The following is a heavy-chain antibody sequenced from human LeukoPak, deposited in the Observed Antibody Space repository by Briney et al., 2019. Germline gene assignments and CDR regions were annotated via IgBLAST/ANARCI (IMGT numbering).Heavy chain of an antibody. D-gene: IGHD2-2*01. CDR2: ISAYNGNT. Sequence: ASVKVSCKASGYTFTSYGISWVRQDPGQRRGWMGWISAYNGNTNYAQKLQSTVTMTTDTSPSTAYMDMRSLRSDETAVYYCGQRLAPMLAFDIWGQGTMVTVSS. CDR3: GQRLAPMLAFDI. CDR1: GYTFTSYG. J-gene: IGHJ3*02. V-gene: IGHV1-18*01.